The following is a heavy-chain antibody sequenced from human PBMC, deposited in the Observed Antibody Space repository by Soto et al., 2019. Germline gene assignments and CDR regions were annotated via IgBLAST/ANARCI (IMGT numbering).Heavy chain of an antibody. J-gene: IGHJ4*02. CDR2: ISYDGSNK. V-gene: IGHV3-30-3*01. Sequence: GGSLXLSCAASGFXFSSYAMHWVRQAPGKGLEWVAVISYDGSNKYYADSVKGRFTISRDNSKNTLYLQMNSLRAEDTAVYYCAHDYGDHVFDYWGQGTLVTVSS. D-gene: IGHD4-17*01. CDR1: GFXFSSYA. CDR3: AHDYGDHVFDY.